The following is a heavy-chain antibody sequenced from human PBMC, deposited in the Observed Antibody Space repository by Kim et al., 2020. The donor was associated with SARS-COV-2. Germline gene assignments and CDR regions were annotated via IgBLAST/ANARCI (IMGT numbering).Heavy chain of an antibody. CDR2: IWYDGSNK. CDR1: GFTFSSYG. V-gene: IGHV3-33*01. CDR3: ARDKVTTVVTPSYYFDY. J-gene: IGHJ4*02. Sequence: GGSLRLSCAASGFTFSSYGMHWVRQAPGKGLEWVAVIWYDGSNKYYADSVKGRFTISRDNSKNTLYLQMNSLRAEDTAVYYCARDKVTTVVTPSYYFDYWGQGTLVTVSS. D-gene: IGHD4-17*01.